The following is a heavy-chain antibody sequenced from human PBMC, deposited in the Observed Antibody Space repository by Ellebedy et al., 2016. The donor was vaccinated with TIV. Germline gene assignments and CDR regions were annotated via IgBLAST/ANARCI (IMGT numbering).Heavy chain of an antibody. CDR3: AKDPVAANWFDP. CDR2: ISGSGDTT. Sequence: PGGSLRLSCVASGFTFSSYAMSWVRQAPGKGLEWVSAISGSGDTTYYADSVKGRFTISRDNSKSTLYLQVNSLRAEDTAVYYCAKDPVAANWFDPWGQGTLVTVSS. CDR1: GFTFSSYA. J-gene: IGHJ5*02. D-gene: IGHD6-19*01. V-gene: IGHV3-23*01.